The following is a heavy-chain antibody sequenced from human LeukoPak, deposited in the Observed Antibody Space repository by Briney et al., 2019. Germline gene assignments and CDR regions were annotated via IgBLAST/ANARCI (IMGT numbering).Heavy chain of an antibody. CDR1: GGSFSGYY. Sequence: SETLSLTCAVYGGSFSGYYWSWIRQPPGKGLEWIGEINHSGSTNYNPSLKSRVTISVDTSKNQFSLKLSSVTAADTAVYYCARCRSLYCSGGICYCDAFDIWGQGTMVTVSS. CDR3: ARCRSLYCSGGICYCDAFDI. D-gene: IGHD2-15*01. CDR2: INHSGST. V-gene: IGHV4-34*01. J-gene: IGHJ3*02.